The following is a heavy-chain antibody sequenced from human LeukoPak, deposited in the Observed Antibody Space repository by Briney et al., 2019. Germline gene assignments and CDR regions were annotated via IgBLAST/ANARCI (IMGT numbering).Heavy chain of an antibody. V-gene: IGHV3-30*04. J-gene: IGHJ4*02. CDR1: GFTFSSYA. CDR3: ARFGNNDSSGYYFDY. CDR2: ISYDGSNK. Sequence: GGSLRLSCAASGFTFSSYAMHWVRQAPGKGLEWVAVISYDGSNKYYADSVKGRFTISRDNSKNTLYLQMNSLRAEDTAVYYCARFGNNDSSGYYFDYWGQGTLVTVSS. D-gene: IGHD3-22*01.